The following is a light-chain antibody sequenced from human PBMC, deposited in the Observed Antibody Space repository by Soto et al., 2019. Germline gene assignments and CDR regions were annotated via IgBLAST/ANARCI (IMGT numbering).Light chain of an antibody. CDR2: KAS. CDR3: QQYSLYPWT. V-gene: IGKV1-5*03. Sequence: DIQMTQSPSTLSASVGDRVTITCRASQSIGISLAWYQQKPGKAPNLLIYKASSLESGVPSRFSGSGSGAEFTLTISILQPDDFATYYCQQYSLYPWTFGQGTKVE. J-gene: IGKJ1*01. CDR1: QSIGIS.